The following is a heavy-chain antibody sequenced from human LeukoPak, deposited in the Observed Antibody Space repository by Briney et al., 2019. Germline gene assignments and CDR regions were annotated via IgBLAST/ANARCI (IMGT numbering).Heavy chain of an antibody. CDR1: GFSFSNYW. CDR2: INGDGSTR. J-gene: IGHJ4*02. CDR3: ASASSHRIAAGGDY. V-gene: IGHV3-74*01. Sequence: GSLRLSCAASGFSFSNYWMHWVRQVPGKGLVWVSRINGDGSTRNYADSVKGRSTISRDNAKNTLYLQMNSLRAEDTAVYYCASASSHRIAAGGDYWGQGTLVTVSS. D-gene: IGHD6-13*01.